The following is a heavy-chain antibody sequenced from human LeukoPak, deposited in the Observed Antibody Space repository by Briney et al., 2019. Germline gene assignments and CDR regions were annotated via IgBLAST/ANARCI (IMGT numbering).Heavy chain of an antibody. J-gene: IGHJ4*02. V-gene: IGHV1-69*13. D-gene: IGHD3-10*01. CDR3: ARDREYGSGSYYNGYFDY. CDR1: GGTFSSYA. CDR2: IIPIFGTA. Sequence: SVKVSCKASGGTFSSYAISWVRQAPGQGLEWMGGIIPIFGTANYAQKFQGRVTITADESTSTAYMELSSLRSEDTAVYYCARDREYGSGSYYNGYFDYWGQGTLVTVSS.